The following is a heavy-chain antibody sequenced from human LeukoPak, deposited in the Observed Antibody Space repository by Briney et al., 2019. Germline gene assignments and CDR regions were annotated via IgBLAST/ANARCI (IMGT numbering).Heavy chain of an antibody. CDR2: IRPADSET. V-gene: IGHV5-51*01. J-gene: IGHJ4*02. D-gene: IGHD4-23*01. CDR1: GYRFTSYW. CDR3: ARRVTVVNGVDY. Sequence: VESLKISCEGSGYRFTSYWIGWVRQMPGKGLEWMGIIRPADSETRYIPSFQGQVIISADKSISTAYLQWSSLKASDTAMYYCARRVTVVNGVDYWGQGTLVTVSS.